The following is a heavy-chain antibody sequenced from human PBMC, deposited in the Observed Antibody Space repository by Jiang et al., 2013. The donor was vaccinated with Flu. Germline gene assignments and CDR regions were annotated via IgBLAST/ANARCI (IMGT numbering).Heavy chain of an antibody. D-gene: IGHD3-22*01. V-gene: IGHV4-59*02. J-gene: IGHJ5*02. CDR1: GGSVISYY. CDR2: PLHWDH. Sequence: ETLSLTCTVSGGSVISYYWSWYGSPQEGTGVDWTYPLHWDHLLQPSLKSRVIMSVDTSENQTSLRLRSVTAADTAIYYCARGSSDYYNSGDYRSNWFDPWGRGTQVTVSS. CDR3: ARGSSDYYNSGDYRSNWFDP.